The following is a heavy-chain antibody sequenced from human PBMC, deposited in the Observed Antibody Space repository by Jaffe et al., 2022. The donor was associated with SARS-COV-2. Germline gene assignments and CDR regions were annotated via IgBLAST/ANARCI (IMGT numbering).Heavy chain of an antibody. D-gene: IGHD6-13*01. J-gene: IGHJ6*02. CDR2: TYYRSKWYN. Sequence: QVQLQQSGPGLVKPSQTLSLTCAISGDSVSSNSAAWNWIRQSPSRGLEWLGRTYYRSKWYNDYAVSVKSRITINPDTSKNQFSLQLNSVTPEDTAVYYCARDEVEQQLDIPYYYYGMDVWGQGTTVTVSS. CDR3: ARDEVEQQLDIPYYYYGMDV. CDR1: GDSVSSNSAA. V-gene: IGHV6-1*01.